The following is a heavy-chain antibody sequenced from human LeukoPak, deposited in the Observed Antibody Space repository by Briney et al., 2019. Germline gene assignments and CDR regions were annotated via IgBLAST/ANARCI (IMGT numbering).Heavy chain of an antibody. Sequence: GGSLRLSCAASGFTFSSYAMSWVRQAPGKGLEWVSAISGSGGSTYYADSVKGRFTIPRDNAKNSLYLQMNSLRAEDTAVYYCARGSTLGSCTSSSCHNWFDPWGQGTLVTVSS. CDR3: ARGSTLGSCTSSSCHNWFDP. V-gene: IGHV3-23*01. J-gene: IGHJ5*02. CDR2: ISGSGGST. D-gene: IGHD2-2*01. CDR1: GFTFSSYA.